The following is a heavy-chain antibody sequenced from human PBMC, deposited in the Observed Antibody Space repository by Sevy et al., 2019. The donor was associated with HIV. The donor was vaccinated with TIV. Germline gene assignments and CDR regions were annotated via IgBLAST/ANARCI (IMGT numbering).Heavy chain of an antibody. CDR3: AKDSGDGYNLYYFDY. CDR2: ISWNSGSI. Sequence: GGSLRLSCAASGFTFDDYAMHWVRQAPGKGLEWVSGISWNSGSIGYADSVKGRFTISRDNAKNSLYLQMNSLRAEDTALYYCAKDSGDGYNLYYFDYWGQGTLVTVSS. J-gene: IGHJ4*02. D-gene: IGHD5-12*01. V-gene: IGHV3-9*01. CDR1: GFTFDDYA.